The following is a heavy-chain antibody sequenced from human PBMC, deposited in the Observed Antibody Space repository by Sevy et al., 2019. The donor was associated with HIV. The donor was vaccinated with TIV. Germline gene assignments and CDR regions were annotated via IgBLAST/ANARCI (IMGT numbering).Heavy chain of an antibody. CDR2: ISSDGTNK. Sequence: GGSLRLSCAASGFTFSRSAMNWVRQAPGKGLEWVALISSDGTNKYYAHSVKGRFTISRDNSKNTLYLQMNSLRAEDTAVYYCARDLGSSGWYGADYYYGMDVWGQGTTVTVSS. D-gene: IGHD6-19*01. CDR1: GFTFSRSA. CDR3: ARDLGSSGWYGADYYYGMDV. V-gene: IGHV3-30-3*01. J-gene: IGHJ6*02.